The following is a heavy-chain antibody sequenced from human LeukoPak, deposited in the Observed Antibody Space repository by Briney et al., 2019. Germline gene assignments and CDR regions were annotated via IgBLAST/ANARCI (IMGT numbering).Heavy chain of an antibody. Sequence: SETLSLTCAVYGGSFSGYYWSWIRQPPGKGLEWIGEINHSGSTNYNPSLKSRATISVDTSKNQFSLELNSVTAADTAVYYCTTSRTNDCSSPSCYTDYWGQGTLVTVSS. CDR2: INHSGST. V-gene: IGHV4-34*01. D-gene: IGHD2-2*02. CDR3: TTSRTNDCSSPSCYTDY. J-gene: IGHJ4*02. CDR1: GGSFSGYY.